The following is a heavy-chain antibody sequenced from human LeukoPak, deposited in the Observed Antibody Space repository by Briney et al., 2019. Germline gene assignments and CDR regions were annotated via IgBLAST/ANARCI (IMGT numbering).Heavy chain of an antibody. V-gene: IGHV3-23*01. CDR1: GFTFSNFA. CDR2: ITGSGGST. CDR3: ARGQQLAS. J-gene: IGHJ5*02. Sequence: GGSLRLSCAASGFTFSNFAMSWVRQAPGKGLEWVSAITGSGGSTFYADSVKGRFTISRDNSKNTLYLQMNSLRAEDTAVYYCARGQQLASWGQGTLVTVSS. D-gene: IGHD6-13*01.